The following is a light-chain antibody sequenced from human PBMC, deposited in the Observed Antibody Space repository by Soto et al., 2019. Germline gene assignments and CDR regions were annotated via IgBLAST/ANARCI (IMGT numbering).Light chain of an antibody. J-gene: IGKJ1*01. Sequence: IVLTQSPGTLSLSPGERAALSCRASQSVSSNYLAWYQQKPGQAPRLLIYGASTRATGIPARFSGSGSGTEFTLTISSLQSEDFAVYYCQQYNNWFRTFGQGTKVDIK. CDR2: GAS. CDR1: QSVSSN. CDR3: QQYNNWFRT. V-gene: IGKV3-15*01.